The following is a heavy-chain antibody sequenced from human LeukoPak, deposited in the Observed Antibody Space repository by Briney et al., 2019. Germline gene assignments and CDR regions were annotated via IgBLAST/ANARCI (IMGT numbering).Heavy chain of an antibody. CDR1: GFTFGDYA. Sequence: GGSLRLSCTASGFTFGDYAMSWFRQAPGKGLEWVGFIRSKAYGGTTEYAASVKGRFTISRDDSKSIAYLQMNSLKTEDTAVYYCTRSHSKSGYYYLAGYWGQGTLVTVSS. CDR3: TRSHSKSGYYYLAGY. V-gene: IGHV3-49*03. CDR2: IRSKAYGGTT. D-gene: IGHD3-22*01. J-gene: IGHJ4*02.